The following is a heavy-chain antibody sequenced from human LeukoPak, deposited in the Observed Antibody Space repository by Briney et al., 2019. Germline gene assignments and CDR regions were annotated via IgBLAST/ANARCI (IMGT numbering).Heavy chain of an antibody. D-gene: IGHD2-21*02. CDR2: IDHSGST. Sequence: SETLSLTCAVYGGSFSGYYWSWIRQPPGKGLEWIGEIDHSGSTNYNPSLKNRVTISVDTSKNQFSLKLSSVTAADTAVYYCARGRKVVTSKMGVDVWGQGTTVTVSS. CDR3: ARGRKVVTSKMGVDV. CDR1: GGSFSGYY. J-gene: IGHJ6*02. V-gene: IGHV4-34*01.